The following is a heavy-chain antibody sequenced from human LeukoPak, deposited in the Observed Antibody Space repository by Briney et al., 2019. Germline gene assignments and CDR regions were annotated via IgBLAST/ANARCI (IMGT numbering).Heavy chain of an antibody. CDR3: ARDLGGLRYCSGGSCYPNNWFDP. Sequence: GASVKVSCKASGYTFTGYYMHWVRQAPGQGLEWMGWINPNSGGTNYAQEFQGRVTMTRDTSISTAYMELSRLRSDDTAVYYCARDLGGLRYCSGGSCYPNNWFDPWGQGTLVTVSS. CDR2: INPNSGGT. CDR1: GYTFTGYY. V-gene: IGHV1-2*02. D-gene: IGHD2-15*01. J-gene: IGHJ5*02.